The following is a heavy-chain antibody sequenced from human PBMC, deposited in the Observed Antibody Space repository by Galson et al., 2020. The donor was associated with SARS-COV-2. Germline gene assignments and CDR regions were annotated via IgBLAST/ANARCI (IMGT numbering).Heavy chain of an antibody. D-gene: IGHD4-17*01. V-gene: IGHV4-31*03. CDR3: AREARGYGDLRLDY. J-gene: IGHJ4*02. CDR1: GGSISSGGYY. CDR2: IYYSGST. Sequence: SETLSLTCTVSGGSISSGGYYWSWIRQHPGKGLEWIGYIYYSGSTYYNPSLKSRVTISVDTSKNQFSLKLSSVTAADTAVYYCAREARGYGDLRLDYWGQGTLVTVSS.